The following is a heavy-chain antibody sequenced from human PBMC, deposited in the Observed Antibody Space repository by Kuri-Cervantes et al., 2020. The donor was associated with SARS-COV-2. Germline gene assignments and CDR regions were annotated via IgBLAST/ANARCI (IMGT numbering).Heavy chain of an antibody. CDR3: TTDPTLADTDYYYYYMDV. Sequence: GESLKISCAASGFTFSNAWMSWVRQAPGKGLEWVGRIKSKTDGGTTDYAAPVKGRFTISRDDSKNTLYLQMNSLKTEDTAVYYCTTDPTLADTDYYYYYMDVWGKGTTVTSP. J-gene: IGHJ6*03. V-gene: IGHV3-15*01. CDR2: IKSKTDGGTT. CDR1: GFTFSNAW. D-gene: IGHD5-18*01.